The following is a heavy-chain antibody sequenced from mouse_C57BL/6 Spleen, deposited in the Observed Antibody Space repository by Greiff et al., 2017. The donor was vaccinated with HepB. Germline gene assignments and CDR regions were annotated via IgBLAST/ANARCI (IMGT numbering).Heavy chain of an antibody. J-gene: IGHJ2*01. Sequence: QVQLKQSGAELVRPGTSVKVSCKASGYAFTNYLIEWVKQRPGQGLEWIGVINPGSGGTNYNEKFKGKATLTADKSSSTAYMQLSSLTSEDSAVYFCAREGGYSNYVYFDYWGQGTTLTVSS. D-gene: IGHD2-5*01. CDR3: AREGGYSNYVYFDY. CDR1: GYAFTNYL. CDR2: INPGSGGT. V-gene: IGHV1-54*01.